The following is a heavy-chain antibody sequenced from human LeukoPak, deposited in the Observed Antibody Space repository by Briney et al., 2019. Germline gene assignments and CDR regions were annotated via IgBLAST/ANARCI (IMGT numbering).Heavy chain of an antibody. CDR2: MNPNSGNT. CDR3: AKVDSGIHPRTGYYMDV. D-gene: IGHD1-26*01. Sequence: ASVKVSYKASGYTFTSYDINWVRQATGQGLEWMGWMNPNSGNTGYAQKFQGRVTITRNTSISTAYMELSSLRSEDTAVYYCAKVDSGIHPRTGYYMDVWGKGTTVTISS. J-gene: IGHJ6*03. V-gene: IGHV1-8*01. CDR1: GYTFTSYD.